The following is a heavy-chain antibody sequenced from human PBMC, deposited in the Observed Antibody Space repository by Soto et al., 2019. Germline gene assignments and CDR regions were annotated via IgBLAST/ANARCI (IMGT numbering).Heavy chain of an antibody. CDR1: GFTFSSYG. CDR3: ARGSVAVVPAAPWSNGMDV. CDR2: IWSDGGDE. J-gene: IGHJ6*02. V-gene: IGHV3-33*01. Sequence: QVQLVESGGGVVQPGRSLRLTCAASGFTFSSYGMHWVRQAPGKGLEWVAVIWSDGGDEYYADSVKGRFTISRDKSKNTLYLQMNSLRVEDAAVYYCARGSVAVVPAAPWSNGMDVWGQGTTVTVSS. D-gene: IGHD2-2*01.